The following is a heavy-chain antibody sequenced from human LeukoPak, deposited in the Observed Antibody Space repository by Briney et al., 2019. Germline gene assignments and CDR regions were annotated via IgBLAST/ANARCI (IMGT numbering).Heavy chain of an antibody. V-gene: IGHV3-9*01. CDR2: ISWNSGSI. D-gene: IGHD1-26*01. CDR1: GFTFDDYA. CDR3: AKDGVGWGSYFH. J-gene: IGHJ4*02. Sequence: GRSLRLSCAASGFTFDDYAMHWVRQAPGKGLEWVSGISWNSGSIGYADSVKGRFTTSRDNSKNTLYLQMNSLRAEDTAVYYCAKDGVGWGSYFHWGQGTLVTVSS.